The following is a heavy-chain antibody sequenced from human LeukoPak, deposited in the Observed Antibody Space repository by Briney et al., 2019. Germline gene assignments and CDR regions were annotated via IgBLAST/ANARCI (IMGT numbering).Heavy chain of an antibody. CDR3: ARNLLLWFGELSQGVGYYYYGMDV. J-gene: IGHJ6*02. D-gene: IGHD3-10*01. CDR2: INPSGGST. Sequence: ASVKVSCKASGYTFTSYYMHWVRQAPGQGLEWIGIINPSGGSTSYAQKFQGRVTMTRDTSTSTVYMELSSLRSEDTAVYYCARNLLLWFGELSQGVGYYYYGMDVWGQGTTVTVSS. V-gene: IGHV1-46*01. CDR1: GYTFTSYY.